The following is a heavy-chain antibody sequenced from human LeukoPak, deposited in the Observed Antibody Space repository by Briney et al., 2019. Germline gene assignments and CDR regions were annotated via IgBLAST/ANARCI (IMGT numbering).Heavy chain of an antibody. V-gene: IGHV3-23*03. Sequence: GGSLRLSCAASGFTFDDYAMHWVRQAPGKGLEWVSLIYSGGSTYYADSVKGRFTISRGNSKNTLYLQMNSLRAEDTAVYYCAKVVSGYSYGIFDYWGQGTLVTVSS. CDR1: GFTFDDYA. CDR3: AKVVSGYSYGIFDY. J-gene: IGHJ4*02. D-gene: IGHD5-18*01. CDR2: IYSGGST.